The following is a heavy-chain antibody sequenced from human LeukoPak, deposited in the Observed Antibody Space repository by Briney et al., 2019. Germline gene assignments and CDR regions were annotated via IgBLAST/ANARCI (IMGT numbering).Heavy chain of an antibody. V-gene: IGHV5-51*01. J-gene: IGHJ5*02. CDR3: VRLTYYHASGDQS. CDR1: GYSFTNYW. Sequence: GESLKISCKGSGYSFTNYWIGWVRQMPGKGLEWMGVIYPGDSDTRYSPSFQGQVTFSADKSLSTAYLQWSSLKASDTAMYYCVRLTYYHASGDQSWGQGTLVTVSS. CDR2: IYPGDSDT. D-gene: IGHD3-22*01.